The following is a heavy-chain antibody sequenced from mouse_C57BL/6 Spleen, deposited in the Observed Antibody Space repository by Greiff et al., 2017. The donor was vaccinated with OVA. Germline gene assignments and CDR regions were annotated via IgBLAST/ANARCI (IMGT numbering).Heavy chain of an antibody. D-gene: IGHD1-1*01. Sequence: QVQLKQPGAELVKPGASVKMSCKASGYTFTSYCITWVKQRPGQGLEWIGDIYPGSGSTNYNEKFKSKATLTVDTSSSTAYMQLSSLTSEDSAVYYCAREWTVVATRYFDVWGTGTTVTVSS. CDR3: AREWTVVATRYFDV. V-gene: IGHV1-55*01. CDR1: GYTFTSYC. J-gene: IGHJ1*03. CDR2: IYPGSGST.